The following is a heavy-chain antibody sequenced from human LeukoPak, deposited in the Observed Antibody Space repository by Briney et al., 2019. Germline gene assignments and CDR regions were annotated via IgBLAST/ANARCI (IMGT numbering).Heavy chain of an antibody. CDR3: AKESPVAATGRSWFDP. CDR1: GFTFSSYA. D-gene: IGHD6-13*01. CDR2: ITGSGGNT. V-gene: IGHV3-23*01. J-gene: IGHJ5*02. Sequence: PGGSLRLSCAASGFTFSSYAMSWVRQAPGKGLEWVSTITGSGGNTYHADSVKGRFTISRDNSKNTLYLQMNSLRAEDTAIYYCAKESPVAATGRSWFDPWGQGTLVTVSS.